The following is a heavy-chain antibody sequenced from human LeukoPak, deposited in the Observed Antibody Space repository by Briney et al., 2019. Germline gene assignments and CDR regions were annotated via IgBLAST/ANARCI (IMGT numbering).Heavy chain of an antibody. D-gene: IGHD3-22*01. CDR2: IMPTFDTA. CDR3: ATFYSSGYYYVY. V-gene: IGHV1-69*05. J-gene: IGHJ4*02. CDR1: GGSFSSYG. Sequence: GASVKVSCNASGGSFSSYGFSWVRQAPGPGHDRMGGIMPTFDTANYAQKFQGRVTITMDESTSTSYMELRSLRSEDTAVYYCATFYSSGYYYVYWGQGTLVTVSS.